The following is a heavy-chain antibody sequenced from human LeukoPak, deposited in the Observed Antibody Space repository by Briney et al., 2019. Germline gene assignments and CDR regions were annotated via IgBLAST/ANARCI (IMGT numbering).Heavy chain of an antibody. CDR3: AKDDSGWHPLGLDN. V-gene: IGHV3-23*01. CDR1: GFTFSTYA. J-gene: IGHJ4*02. CDR2: ISGSGRST. Sequence: GGSLGLSCAASGFTFSTYAMSWVRQAPGKGLEWVSGISGSGRSTYYADSVKGRFTISRHSSKNTLYLQMNSLRAEDTAVYYCAKDDSGWHPLGLDNWGQGTLVTVSS. D-gene: IGHD6-19*01.